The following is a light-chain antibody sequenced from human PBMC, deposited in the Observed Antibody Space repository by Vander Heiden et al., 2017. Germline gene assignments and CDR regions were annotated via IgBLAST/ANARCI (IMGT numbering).Light chain of an antibody. V-gene: IGKV1-8*01. CDR1: QGISSY. Sequence: AIRMTQSPSSFSASTGDRVTIICRASQGISSYLAWYQQKPGKAPKLLIYAASTLQSGVPSRFSGSGSGTDFTLTISCLQSEDFATYYCQQYYSYPPTFGGGTKVEIK. CDR2: AAS. CDR3: QQYYSYPPT. J-gene: IGKJ4*01.